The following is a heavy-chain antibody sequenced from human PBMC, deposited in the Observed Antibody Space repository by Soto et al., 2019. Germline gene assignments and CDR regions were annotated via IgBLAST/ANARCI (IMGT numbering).Heavy chain of an antibody. CDR3: AREVVTAVAGSVNWFDP. CDR1: GFSLRTYG. D-gene: IGHD6-19*01. J-gene: IGHJ5*02. CDR2: IWYDGTKK. V-gene: IGHV3-33*01. Sequence: ESVGGVVQSGRSLTLSCAASGFSLRTYGMQWLRRAPGKGLEWVAFIWYDGTKKFYANSVKGRSTISKDNSNNILYLQMRGLRAEDTAVYYCAREVVTAVAGSVNWFDPWGQGTLVTVSS.